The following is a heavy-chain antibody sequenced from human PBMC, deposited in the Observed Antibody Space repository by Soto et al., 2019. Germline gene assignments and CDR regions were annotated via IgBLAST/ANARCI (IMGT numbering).Heavy chain of an antibody. CDR1: GGSISSSSYF. CDR3: ARHPSDFWFDP. V-gene: IGHV4-39*01. D-gene: IGHD2-21*02. CDR2: IYYSGST. J-gene: IGHJ5*02. Sequence: QLQLQESGPGLVKHSETLSLTCSVSGGSISSSSYFWGWIRQPPGKGLEWIGSIYYSGSTYYNPSLKRRVTVSVDTSKNQFSLKLSSVTAADTAVYYCARHPSDFWFDPWGQGTLVTVSS.